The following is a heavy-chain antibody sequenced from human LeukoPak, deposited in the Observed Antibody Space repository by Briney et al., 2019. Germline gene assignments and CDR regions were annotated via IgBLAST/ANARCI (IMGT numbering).Heavy chain of an antibody. D-gene: IGHD4-17*01. J-gene: IGHJ6*03. CDR1: GGSISSSN. CDR2: ISGSGGST. V-gene: IGHV3-23*01. CDR3: AKSSKRTRTVTLYYYMDV. Sequence: PSETLSLTCAVSGGSISSSNWWSWVRQAPGKGLEWVSAISGSGGSTYYADSVKGRFTISRDNSKNTLYLQMNSLRAEDTAVYYCAKSSKRTRTVTLYYYMDVWGKGTTVTISS.